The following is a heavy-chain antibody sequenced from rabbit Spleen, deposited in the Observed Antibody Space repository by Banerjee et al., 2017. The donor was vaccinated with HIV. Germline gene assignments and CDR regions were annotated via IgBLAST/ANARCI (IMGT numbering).Heavy chain of an antibody. V-gene: IGHV1S45*01. CDR3: ARDTGSSFSSYGMDL. J-gene: IGHJ6*01. Sequence: EESGGDLVKPEGSLTLTRTASGFSFSSRYWICWVRQAPGEGLELIACMDASSSGATYYASWAKGLFTISKTSSTTVTLQMTSLTVADTATYFCARDTGSSFSSYGMDLWGQGTLVTVS. CDR1: GFSFSSRYW. D-gene: IGHD8-1*01. CDR2: MDASSSGAT.